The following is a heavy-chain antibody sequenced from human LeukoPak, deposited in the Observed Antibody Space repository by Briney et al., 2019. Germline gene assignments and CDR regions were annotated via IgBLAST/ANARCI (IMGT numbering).Heavy chain of an antibody. V-gene: IGHV3-7*01. Sequence: GGSLRLSCAASGFTFNNYWMTWFRQAPGKGLEWVANIKQEGTEIFYVDSVRGRFIISRDNAENSLYLQMNSLRVEDTAVYYCARTPDGADYWGQGTLVTVSS. CDR3: ARTPDGADY. D-gene: IGHD3-10*01. CDR1: GFTFNNYW. J-gene: IGHJ4*02. CDR2: IKQEGTEI.